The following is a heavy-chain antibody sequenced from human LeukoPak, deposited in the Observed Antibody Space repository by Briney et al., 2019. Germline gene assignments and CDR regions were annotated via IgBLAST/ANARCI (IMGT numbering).Heavy chain of an antibody. CDR2: IWYDGSDK. CDR1: GFTFSNYG. Sequence: GGSLRLSCAASGFTFSNYGMHWVRQAPGKGLEWVAVIWYDGSDKYHANSVKGRFTMSRDNSKTTLYLQMNSLRVEDTAVYYCARPVVLGAYLRGAYYFDSWGQGTLVTVSS. D-gene: IGHD3-16*01. J-gene: IGHJ4*02. V-gene: IGHV3-33*01. CDR3: ARPVVLGAYLRGAYYFDS.